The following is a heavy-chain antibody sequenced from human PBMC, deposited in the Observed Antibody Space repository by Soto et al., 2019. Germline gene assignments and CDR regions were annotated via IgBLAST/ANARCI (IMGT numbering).Heavy chain of an antibody. CDR1: GYTFTSYD. Sequence: ASVKVSCKASGYTFTSYDINWVRQATGQGLEWMGWMNPNSGNTGYAQKFQGRVTMTRNTSISTAYMELSSLRSEDTAVYYCARLKGQDYDFWSGYYPPYYYYYMDVWGKGTTVTVSS. CDR3: ARLKGQDYDFWSGYYPPYYYYYMDV. CDR2: MNPNSGNT. V-gene: IGHV1-8*01. D-gene: IGHD3-3*01. J-gene: IGHJ6*03.